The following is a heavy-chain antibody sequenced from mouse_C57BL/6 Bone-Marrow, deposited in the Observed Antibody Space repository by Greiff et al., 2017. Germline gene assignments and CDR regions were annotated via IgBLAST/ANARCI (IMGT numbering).Heavy chain of an antibody. V-gene: IGHV5-4*01. CDR1: GFTFSSYA. CDR2: ISDGGSYT. Sequence: DVQLVESGGGLVKPGGSLKLSCAASGFTFSSYAMSWVRQTPEKRLAWVATISDGGSYTYYPDNVKGRFTISRDNAKNNLYLQMSHLKSEDTAMYYCARVGSYYGNFFDYWGQGTTLTVSS. J-gene: IGHJ2*01. CDR3: ARVGSYYGNFFDY. D-gene: IGHD2-1*01.